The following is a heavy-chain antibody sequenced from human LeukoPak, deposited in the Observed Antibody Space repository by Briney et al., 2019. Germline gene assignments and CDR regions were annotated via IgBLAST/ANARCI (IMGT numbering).Heavy chain of an antibody. V-gene: IGHV4-34*01. J-gene: IGHJ6*02. D-gene: IGHD2-2*01. CDR3: ARDLRTCMDV. Sequence: SETLSLTCAVYGGSFSGYYWSWIRQPPGKGLEWIGEINRSGSTNYNPSLKSRVTISVDTSKNQFSLKLSSVTAADTAVYYCARDLRTCMDVWGQGTTVTVSS. CDR1: GGSFSGYY. CDR2: INRSGST.